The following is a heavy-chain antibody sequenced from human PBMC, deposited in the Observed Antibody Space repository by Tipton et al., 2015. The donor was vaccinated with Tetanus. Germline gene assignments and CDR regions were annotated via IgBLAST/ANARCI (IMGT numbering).Heavy chain of an antibody. D-gene: IGHD1-26*01. Sequence: TLSLTCSVSGGSISSGGYYWSWIRQHPGKGLEWLGYIYYTGNTYYNPSLKSRLTISLDPSKNQFSLRRSSLSAAVTAVYFCARRGGGSTFDHWGQGTLVTVSS. CDR2: IYYTGNT. CDR1: GGSISSGGYY. CDR3: ARRGGGSTFDH. V-gene: IGHV4-31*03. J-gene: IGHJ4*02.